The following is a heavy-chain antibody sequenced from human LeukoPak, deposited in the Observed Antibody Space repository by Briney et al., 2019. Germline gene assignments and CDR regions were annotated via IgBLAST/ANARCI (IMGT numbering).Heavy chain of an antibody. D-gene: IGHD3-3*01. V-gene: IGHV4-59*12. CDR3: ARRFWSGYYVWFDP. CDR2: IYYSGST. Sequence: SETLSLTCTVSGGSISSYYWSWIRQPPGKGLEWIGYIYYSGSTNYNPSLKSRVTISVDTSKNQFSLKLSSVTAADTAVYYCARRFWSGYYVWFDPWGQGTLVTVSS. J-gene: IGHJ5*02. CDR1: GGSISSYY.